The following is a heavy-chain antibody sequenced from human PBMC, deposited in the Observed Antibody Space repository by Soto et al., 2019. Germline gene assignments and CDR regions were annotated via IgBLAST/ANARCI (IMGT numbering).Heavy chain of an antibody. CDR2: IWYDGSNK. J-gene: IGHJ4*02. CDR3: ARVDRVGATSNPSFDY. V-gene: IGHV3-33*01. D-gene: IGHD1-26*01. CDR1: GFTFSSYG. Sequence: GGSLRLSCAAPGFTFSSYGMHWVRQAPGKGLEWVAVIWYDGSNKYYADSVKGRFTISRDNSKNTLYLQMNSLRAEDTAVYYCARVDRVGATSNPSFDYWGQGTLVTVSS.